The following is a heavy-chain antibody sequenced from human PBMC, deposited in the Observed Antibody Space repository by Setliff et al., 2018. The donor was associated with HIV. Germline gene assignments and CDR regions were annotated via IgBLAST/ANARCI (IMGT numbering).Heavy chain of an antibody. Sequence: PSETLSLTCTVSGGSITGHYWTWIRQPPGKGLEWIGYIHYSGSSNYNPSLKSRVTISVDTSKNQFSLKLSSVTAADTAGYYCARDLGSGLYYYGMDVWGQGTTVTVSS. D-gene: IGHD7-27*01. J-gene: IGHJ6*02. CDR3: ARDLGSGLYYYGMDV. V-gene: IGHV4-59*11. CDR1: GGSITGHY. CDR2: IHYSGSS.